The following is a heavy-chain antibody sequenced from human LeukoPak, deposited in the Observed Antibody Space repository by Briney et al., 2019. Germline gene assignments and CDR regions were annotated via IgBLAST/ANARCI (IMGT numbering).Heavy chain of an antibody. Sequence: PGGSLRLSCAASGFTFSSYSMNLVRQAPGKGLEWVSSISSSSSYIYYADSVKGRFTISRDNAKNSLYLQMNSLRAEDTAVYYCARVVYATGYNWFDPWAREPWSPSPQ. D-gene: IGHD2-8*01. CDR2: ISSSSSYI. J-gene: IGHJ5*02. V-gene: IGHV3-21*01. CDR3: ARVVYATGYNWFDP. CDR1: GFTFSSYS.